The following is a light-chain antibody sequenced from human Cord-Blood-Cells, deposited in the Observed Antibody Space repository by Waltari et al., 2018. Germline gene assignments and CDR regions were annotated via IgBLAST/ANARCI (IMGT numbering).Light chain of an antibody. J-gene: IGKJ1*01. CDR1: QSLLHSNGYNY. CDR2: LGS. CDR3: MQALQTPPWT. Sequence: DIVMTQSPLSLPVTPGEPASIYCRSSQSLLHSNGYNYLDWYLQKPGQSPQFLIYLGSNRASGVPDRFSGSGSGTDFTLKISRVEAEDVGVYYCMQALQTPPWTFGQGTKVEIK. V-gene: IGKV2-28*01.